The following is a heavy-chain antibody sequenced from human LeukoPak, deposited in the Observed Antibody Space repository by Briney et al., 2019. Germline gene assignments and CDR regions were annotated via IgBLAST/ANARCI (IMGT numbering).Heavy chain of an antibody. CDR3: ARAGTGYSSSWYPAFDYYGMDV. J-gene: IGHJ6*02. CDR2: IIPIFGTA. Sequence: ASVKVSCKASGGTFSSYAISWVRQAPGQGLEWMGGIIPIFGTANYAQKFQGSVTITADESTSTAYMELSSLRSEDTAVYYCARAGTGYSSSWYPAFDYYGMDVWGQGTTVTVSS. D-gene: IGHD6-13*01. CDR1: GGTFSSYA. V-gene: IGHV1-69*13.